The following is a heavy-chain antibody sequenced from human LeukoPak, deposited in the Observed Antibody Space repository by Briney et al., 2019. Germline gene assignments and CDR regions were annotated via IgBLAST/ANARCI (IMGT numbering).Heavy chain of an antibody. CDR3: ARENMITFGGVIAQNWFDP. V-gene: IGHV3-53*01. CDR1: GFTVSSNY. J-gene: IGHJ5*02. D-gene: IGHD3-16*02. Sequence: PGGSLRLSCAASGFTVSSNYMSWVRQAPGKGLEWVPVIYSGGSTYYADSVKGRFTISRDDSKNTLYLQMNSLRAEDTAVYYCARENMITFGGVIAQNWFDPWGQGTLVTVSS. CDR2: IYSGGST.